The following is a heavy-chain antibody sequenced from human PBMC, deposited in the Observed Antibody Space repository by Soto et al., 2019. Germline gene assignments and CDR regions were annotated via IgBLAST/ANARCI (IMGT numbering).Heavy chain of an antibody. CDR3: ASIGSGSPDPTLPFDY. V-gene: IGHV3-21*01. J-gene: IGHJ4*02. CDR2: ISSSSSYI. Sequence: PGGSQNLCGAASGGNFGSYRMDLVRPAPGKGLEWVSSISSSSSYIYYADSVKGRFTISRDNAKNSLYLQMNSLRAEDTAVYYCASIGSGSPDPTLPFDYWGQGTLVTVSS. CDR1: GGNFGSYR. D-gene: IGHD1-26*01.